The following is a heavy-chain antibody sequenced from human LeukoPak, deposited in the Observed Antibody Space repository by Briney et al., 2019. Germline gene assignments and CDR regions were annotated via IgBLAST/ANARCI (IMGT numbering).Heavy chain of an antibody. Sequence: SETLSLTCTVSGGSISGSSYYWGWIRQPPGKGLEWIGSIYYSGSTYYNPSLKSRVTISVDTSKNQFSLRLSSVTAADTAVYYCARLQYCSGTSCYWFDPWGQGTLVTVSS. CDR1: GGSISGSSYY. J-gene: IGHJ5*02. V-gene: IGHV4-39*07. CDR3: ARLQYCSGTSCYWFDP. CDR2: IYYSGST. D-gene: IGHD2-2*01.